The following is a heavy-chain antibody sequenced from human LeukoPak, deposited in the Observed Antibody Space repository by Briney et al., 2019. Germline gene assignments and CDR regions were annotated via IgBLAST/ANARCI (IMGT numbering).Heavy chain of an antibody. J-gene: IGHJ3*02. CDR3: ASTPLRDDAFDI. CDR2: IKQDGSEK. Sequence: GGSLRLSCAASGFTFSSYWMSWVRQAPGKGLEWVANIKQDGSEKYYVDSVKGRFTISRDNAKNSLYLQMNSLRAEYTAVYYCASTPLRDDAFDIWGQGTMVTVSS. CDR1: GFTFSSYW. V-gene: IGHV3-7*01.